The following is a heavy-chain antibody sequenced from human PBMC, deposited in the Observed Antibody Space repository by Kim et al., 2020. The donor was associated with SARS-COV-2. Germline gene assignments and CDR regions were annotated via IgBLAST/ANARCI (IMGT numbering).Heavy chain of an antibody. V-gene: IGHV1-3*01. D-gene: IGHD3-10*01. J-gene: IGHJ4*02. CDR3: ARDGFFRGVSGSDDS. CDR1: GFTFSTSA. Sequence: ASVKVSCKVSGFTFSTSAMYWVRQAPGQRLEWMGWINAANGNTKYSERFQGRVTITRDMSASKAYMELSSLRYEDTDVYYCARDGFFRGVSGSDDSWGQG. CDR2: INAANGNT.